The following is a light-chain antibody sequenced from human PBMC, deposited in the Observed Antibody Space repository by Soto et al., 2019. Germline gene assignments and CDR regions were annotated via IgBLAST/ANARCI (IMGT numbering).Light chain of an antibody. CDR2: DVR. CDR1: SSDVGGYNY. CDR3: SSYTGSSTPLYV. V-gene: IGLV2-14*01. J-gene: IGLJ1*01. Sequence: QSALTQTXSVSGSPGQSITISCSGTSSDVGGYNYVSWYQQYPGKAPKLMIYDVRNRPSGVSNRFSCSKSXNXXXXIISGLQAEDEADYYCSSYTGSSTPLYVFGTGXXXTVL.